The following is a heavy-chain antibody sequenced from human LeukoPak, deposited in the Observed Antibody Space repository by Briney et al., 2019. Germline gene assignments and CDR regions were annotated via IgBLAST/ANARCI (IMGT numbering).Heavy chain of an antibody. CDR1: GGSISSYY. Sequence: SETLSLTCTVSGGSISSYYWSWIRQPPGKGLEWIGEINHSGSTNYNPSLKSRVTISVDTSKNQFSLKLSSVTAADTAVYYCARGPDSSGWYAVYYVHWGQGTLVTVSS. CDR2: INHSGST. D-gene: IGHD6-19*01. J-gene: IGHJ4*02. CDR3: ARGPDSSGWYAVYYVH. V-gene: IGHV4-34*01.